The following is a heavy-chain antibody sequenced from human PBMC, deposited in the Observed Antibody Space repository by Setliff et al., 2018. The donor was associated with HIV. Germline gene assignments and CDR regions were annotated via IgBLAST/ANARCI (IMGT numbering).Heavy chain of an antibody. D-gene: IGHD3-10*01. Sequence: SVKVSCKASGYTFTSYGISWVRQAPGQGLEWMGEITTVFDSSNYAQNFQGRLTITADASTSTAYMELRNLRSDDTAVYYCAVSWYTTGRGDYWGQGTLVTVS. V-gene: IGHV1-69*13. CDR3: AVSWYTTGRGDY. CDR2: ITTVFDSS. J-gene: IGHJ4*02. CDR1: GYTFTSYG.